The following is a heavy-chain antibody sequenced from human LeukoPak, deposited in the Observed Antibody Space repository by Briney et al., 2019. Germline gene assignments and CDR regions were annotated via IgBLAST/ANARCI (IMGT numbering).Heavy chain of an antibody. J-gene: IGHJ4*02. Sequence: PGGSLRLSCAASGLTFSGNSMNWVRQAPGKGLEWVSYISSSGSTTYYADSVKGRFTISRDNAKNSLYLQMNGLRDEDTAVYYCARTRPSYYFDYWGQGTLVTVSS. CDR2: ISSSGSTT. CDR3: ARTRPSYYFDY. V-gene: IGHV3-48*02. CDR1: GLTFSGNS.